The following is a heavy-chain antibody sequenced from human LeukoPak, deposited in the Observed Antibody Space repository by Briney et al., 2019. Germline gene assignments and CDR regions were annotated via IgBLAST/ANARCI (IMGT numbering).Heavy chain of an antibody. D-gene: IGHD2-21*02. CDR2: ISGSGGST. CDR1: GFTFSSYA. CDR3: AKDRLAYCGGDCN. Sequence: GGSLRLTCAASGFTFSSYAMSWVRQAPGKGLESVSAISGSGGSTYYVDSVKGRFTISRDNSKNTLYLQMNSLSAEETAVYYCAKDRLAYCGGDCNWGQGTLVTVSS. V-gene: IGHV3-23*01. J-gene: IGHJ4*02.